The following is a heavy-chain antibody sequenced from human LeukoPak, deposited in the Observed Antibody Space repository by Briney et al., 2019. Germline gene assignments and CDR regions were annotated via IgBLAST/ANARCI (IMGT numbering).Heavy chain of an antibody. V-gene: IGHV1-18*01. Sequence: ASAKISCKASGYTFYTYGITWVRQAPGQGPEWMGWIRTDDGDTHYAEKLQGRVSMTADTSTSTAYMELRSLRSDDTAVYYCARGLFGNYGRVSYTEFDFWGQGTLVTVSS. CDR2: IRTDDGDT. J-gene: IGHJ4*02. CDR3: ARGLFGNYGRVSYTEFDF. D-gene: IGHD4-17*01. CDR1: GYTFYTYG.